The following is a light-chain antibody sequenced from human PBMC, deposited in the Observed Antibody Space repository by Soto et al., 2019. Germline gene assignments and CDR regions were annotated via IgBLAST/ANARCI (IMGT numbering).Light chain of an antibody. CDR2: KAS. CDR3: QQYETYLKT. Sequence: DIQMTQSPSTLSGSVGDRVTMTCRASKTIRSWLAWYKQKPGKAPKLLIYKASTLKSGVPSRFSGSGSGTEFTLTISRVQPEDFATYDGQQYETYLKTFGQGTKVDIK. J-gene: IGKJ1*01. V-gene: IGKV1-5*03. CDR1: KTIRSW.